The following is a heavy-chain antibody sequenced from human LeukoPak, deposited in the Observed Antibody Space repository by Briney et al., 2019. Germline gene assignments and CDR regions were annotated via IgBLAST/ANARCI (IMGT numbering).Heavy chain of an antibody. Sequence: GRSLRLSCAASGFTFDDYAMHWVRQAPGKGLEWVSGISWNSGSIGYADSVKGRFTISRDNAKNSLYLRMNSLRAEDTALYYCAKDSIYCSSTSCPSAFDYWGQGTLVTVSS. CDR3: AKDSIYCSSTSCPSAFDY. V-gene: IGHV3-9*01. D-gene: IGHD2-2*01. CDR1: GFTFDDYA. J-gene: IGHJ4*02. CDR2: ISWNSGSI.